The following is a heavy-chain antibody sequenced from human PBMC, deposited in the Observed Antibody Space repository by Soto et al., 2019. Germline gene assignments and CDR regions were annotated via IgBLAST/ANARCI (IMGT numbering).Heavy chain of an antibody. J-gene: IGHJ3*02. CDR3: ARELSTNPGTLDDDAFDI. D-gene: IGHD3-3*01. CDR2: ISSSSSTI. V-gene: IGHV3-48*01. Sequence: PGGSLRLSCAASGFTFSSYSMNWVRQAPGKGLEWVSYISSSSSTIYYADSVKGRFTISRDNAKNSLYLQMNSLRAEDTAVYYCARELSTNPGTLDDDAFDIWGQGTMVTVSS. CDR1: GFTFSSYS.